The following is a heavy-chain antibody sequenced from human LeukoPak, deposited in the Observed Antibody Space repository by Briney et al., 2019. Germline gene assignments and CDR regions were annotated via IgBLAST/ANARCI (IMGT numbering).Heavy chain of an antibody. D-gene: IGHD6-19*01. J-gene: IGHJ4*02. V-gene: IGHV3-23*01. CDR2: FSGSGGST. CDR3: AKDRENSSGWYGGFDY. Sequence: PGPPLKFSGAPPGSPLGGKARGGVRQAPGRGLDWVSAFSGSGGSTYYADSVKGRFTISRDNSKNTLYLQMNSLRAEDTAVYYCAKDRENSSGWYGGFDYWGQGTLVTVSS. CDR1: GSPLGGKA.